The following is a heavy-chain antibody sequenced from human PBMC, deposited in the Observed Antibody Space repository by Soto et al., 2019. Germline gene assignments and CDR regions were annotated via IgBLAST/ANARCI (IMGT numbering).Heavy chain of an antibody. CDR2: ISHHGIRT. Sequence: WGSLRLSCAAARFTFSDYGIRCGRHAPFKWLQWLATISHHGIRTHYADSVMGRFTISRDNFKKVVYLHLSGLRVEDTAIYYCAEDWVGGSNNYQLDYWGQGTAVTVSS. V-gene: IGHV3-30*18. CDR1: RFTFSDYG. CDR3: AEDWVGGSNNYQLDY. D-gene: IGHD1-26*01. J-gene: IGHJ4*02.